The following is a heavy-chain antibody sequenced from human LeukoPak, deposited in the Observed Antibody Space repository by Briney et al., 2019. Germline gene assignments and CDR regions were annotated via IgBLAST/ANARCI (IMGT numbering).Heavy chain of an antibody. D-gene: IGHD6-19*01. CDR1: GFTFGDYV. CDR3: TRAAHEDSSAWYYYFDS. CDR2: IRGKAYDGTT. Sequence: GGSLRLSCTASGFTFGDYVMSWFRQAPGKGLEWVSFIRGKAYDGTTEYAASVKGRFTISRDDSKSIAYLQMNSLKTEDTAVYYCTRAAHEDSSAWYYYFDSWGQGTLVTVSS. J-gene: IGHJ4*02. V-gene: IGHV3-49*03.